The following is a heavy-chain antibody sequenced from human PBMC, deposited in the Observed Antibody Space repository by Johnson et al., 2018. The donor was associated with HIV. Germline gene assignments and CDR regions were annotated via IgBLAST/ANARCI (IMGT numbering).Heavy chain of an antibody. J-gene: IGHJ3*02. Sequence: VQLVESGGGLIQPGGSLRLSCAASGFTVSSNYMSWVRQAPGKGLEWVGRIKSKTDGGTTDYAAPVKGRFTLSRDDSKNTLYLQMNSLRAEDTAVYYCAREYSSLSQGAFDIWGQGTMVTVSS. CDR1: GFTVSSNY. D-gene: IGHD6-6*01. V-gene: IGHV3-15*01. CDR3: AREYSSLSQGAFDI. CDR2: IKSKTDGGTT.